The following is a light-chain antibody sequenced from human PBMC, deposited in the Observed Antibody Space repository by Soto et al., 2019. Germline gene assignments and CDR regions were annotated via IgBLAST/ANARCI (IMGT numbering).Light chain of an antibody. CDR3: QQTHSNPLT. V-gene: IGKV1-39*01. CDR2: GSS. CDR1: QTITTY. J-gene: IGKJ1*01. Sequence: DIQMTHSPSSLYAYVGDRVTISCRASQTITTYLNWYQQKPGKAPQLLIYGSSILQSGVPSRFTGSGSGTDFTLPISSLQPADSGICDCQQTHSNPLTFAHGIKVDI.